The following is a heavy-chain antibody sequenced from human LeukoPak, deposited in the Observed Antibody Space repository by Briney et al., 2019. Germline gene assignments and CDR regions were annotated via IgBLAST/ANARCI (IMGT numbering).Heavy chain of an antibody. Sequence: SQTLSLTCTVSGVSINSGNYYWNWIRQRPGKGLEWIGYIYYSGSTSFNPSLKSRSTISVDTSKNQFSLKLSSVTAADTAMYYCARDSSEWYFDLWGRGTLVTISS. CDR1: GVSINSGNYY. V-gene: IGHV4-31*03. CDR3: ARDSSEWYFDL. CDR2: IYYSGST. J-gene: IGHJ2*01.